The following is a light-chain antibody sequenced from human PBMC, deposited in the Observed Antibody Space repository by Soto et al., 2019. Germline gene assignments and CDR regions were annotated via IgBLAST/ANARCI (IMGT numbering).Light chain of an antibody. V-gene: IGKV3-20*01. CDR3: QHYGSSVIT. J-gene: IGKJ5*01. Sequence: EIVLTQSPATLSLSPGERVTLSCRASQTIRSTYLAWYQQKPGQAPRVLIFGASSRATGIPDRFSGSGSGTEFTLTISRLEPEDSGVFYCQHYGSSVITFGRGTRLEIK. CDR2: GAS. CDR1: QTIRSTY.